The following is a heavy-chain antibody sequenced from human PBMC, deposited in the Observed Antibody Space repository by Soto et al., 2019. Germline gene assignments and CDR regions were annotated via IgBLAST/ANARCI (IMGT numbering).Heavy chain of an antibody. CDR3: PTSGSGWDYFDY. V-gene: IGHV3-15*01. D-gene: IGHD6-19*01. Sequence: PGGSLRLSCAGSGFTFSNAWMSWVRQAPGKGLEWVGRIKRKRDGGTTDYAAPVKGRFTISRDDSKSTLYLQMNSLKIEDTAVYYCPTSGSGWDYFDYWGQGTLVTVSS. J-gene: IGHJ4*02. CDR1: GFTFSNAW. CDR2: IKRKRDGGTT.